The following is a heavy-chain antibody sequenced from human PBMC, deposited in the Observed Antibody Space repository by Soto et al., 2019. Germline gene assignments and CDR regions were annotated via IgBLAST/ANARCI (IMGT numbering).Heavy chain of an antibody. Sequence: EVQLVESGGGLVQPGGSLRLSCVASGFSFSTYWMNWVRQAPGKGLEWVANIRHDGIDKHYVDSAKGRFTISRDNAKNSLSLQMHSLRAEDTAVYYCARVSGDYDISDYWGQGTLVTVSP. CDR3: ARVSGDYDISDY. J-gene: IGHJ4*02. V-gene: IGHV3-7*04. CDR1: GFSFSTYW. CDR2: IRHDGIDK. D-gene: IGHD4-17*01.